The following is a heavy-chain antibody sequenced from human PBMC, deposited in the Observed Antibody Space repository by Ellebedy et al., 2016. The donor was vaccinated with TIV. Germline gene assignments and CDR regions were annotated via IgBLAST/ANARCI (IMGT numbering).Heavy chain of an antibody. D-gene: IGHD3-16*01. V-gene: IGHV4-59*03. CDR2: VSSSEGT. CDR3: AGGTGWLTDS. Sequence: SETLSLXXTVSGASNTNYYWSWIQQPPGKGLEWIGLVSSSEGTNYNPSLKSRVTISLDTSQNQFFLRLNSVVAADTAVYYCAGGTGWLTDSWGQGTLVTVSS. CDR1: GASNTNYY. J-gene: IGHJ5*01.